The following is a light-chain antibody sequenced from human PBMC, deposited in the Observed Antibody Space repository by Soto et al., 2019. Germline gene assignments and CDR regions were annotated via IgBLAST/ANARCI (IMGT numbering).Light chain of an antibody. Sequence: DLQMTQSPSSLSASVGDRVTITCRASQSISKYLSWFQQKPGKAPKLLIYATSSLQSGVPSRFSGSGSGTDFSLTISCLQPEDFATYYCQQSDSTPPWTFGQGTKVEIK. V-gene: IGKV1-39*01. CDR1: QSISKY. CDR2: ATS. CDR3: QQSDSTPPWT. J-gene: IGKJ1*01.